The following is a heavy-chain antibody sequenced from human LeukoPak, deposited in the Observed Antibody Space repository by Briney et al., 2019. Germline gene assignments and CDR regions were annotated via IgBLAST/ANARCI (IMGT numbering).Heavy chain of an antibody. Sequence: GGSLRLSCAASGFTFSIYGMSWVRQAPGRGLEWVSAMSGSGGSTYYADSVKGRFTISRDNSKNTLYLQMNSLRAEDTAVYYCAKDGPYWAPGDYFDYWGQGTLVTVSS. D-gene: IGHD2-15*01. CDR3: AKDGPYWAPGDYFDY. CDR2: MSGSGGST. V-gene: IGHV3-23*01. CDR1: GFTFSIYG. J-gene: IGHJ4*02.